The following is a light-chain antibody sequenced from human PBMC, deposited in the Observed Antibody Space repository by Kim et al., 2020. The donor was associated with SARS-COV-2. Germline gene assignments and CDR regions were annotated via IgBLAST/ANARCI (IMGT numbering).Light chain of an antibody. CDR2: GKN. V-gene: IGLV3-19*01. CDR3: NSRDSSGNLVV. J-gene: IGLJ2*01. CDR1: ILRSYY. Sequence: SSELTQDPAVSVALGQTVRITCQGDILRSYYASWYQQKPGQAPVLVIYGKNNRPSGIPDRFSGSSSGNTASLTITGAQAEDEADYYCNSRDSSGNLVVFG.